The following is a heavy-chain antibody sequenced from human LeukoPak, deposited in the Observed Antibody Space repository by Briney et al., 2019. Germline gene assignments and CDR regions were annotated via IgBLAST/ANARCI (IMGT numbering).Heavy chain of an antibody. Sequence: PSETLSLTCAVYGGSFSGYYWSWIRQSPGKGLEWIGEINHSGSTNYNPSLKSRVTISVDTSKNQFSLKLSSVTAADTAVYYCARGRVVVNYWGQGTLVTVSS. D-gene: IGHD2-21*01. CDR2: INHSGST. CDR1: GGSFSGYY. V-gene: IGHV4-34*01. CDR3: ARGRVVVNY. J-gene: IGHJ4*02.